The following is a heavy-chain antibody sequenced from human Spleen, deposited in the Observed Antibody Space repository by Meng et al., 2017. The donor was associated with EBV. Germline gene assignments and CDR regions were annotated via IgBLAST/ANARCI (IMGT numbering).Heavy chain of an antibody. CDR1: GYTFTRYD. Sequence: QVQLVQSGAEVKKPGASVTGSCKASGYTFTRYDINWVRQAPGQGLEWMGWMNPDSGDTGYAQKFQGRVTMTRDTSINTAYMDLSNLKSEDTALYYCARDVYGSGSYRSDPWGQGTLVTVSS. V-gene: IGHV1-8*01. CDR2: MNPDSGDT. J-gene: IGHJ5*02. CDR3: ARDVYGSGSYRSDP. D-gene: IGHD3-10*01.